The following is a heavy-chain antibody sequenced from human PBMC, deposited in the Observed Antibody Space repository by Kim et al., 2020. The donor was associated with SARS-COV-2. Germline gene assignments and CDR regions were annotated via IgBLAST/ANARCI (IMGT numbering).Heavy chain of an antibody. V-gene: IGHV4-34*01. CDR1: GGSFSGYY. CDR2: INHSGST. Sequence: SETLSLTCAVYGGSFSGYYWSWIRQPPGKGLEWIGEINHSGSTNYNPSLKSRVTISVDTSKNQFSLKLSSVTAADTAVYYCARGEIIAAAGSHYYYGMDVWGQGTTVTVSS. J-gene: IGHJ6*02. CDR3: ARGEIIAAAGSHYYYGMDV. D-gene: IGHD6-13*01.